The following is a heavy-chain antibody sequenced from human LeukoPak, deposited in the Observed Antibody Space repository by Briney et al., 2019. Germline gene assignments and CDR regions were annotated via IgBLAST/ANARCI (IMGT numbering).Heavy chain of an antibody. CDR1: GYTFTSYD. CDR2: MNPNSGNT. Sequence: ASVKVSCKASGYTFTSYDINWVRQATGQGLEWMGWMNPNSGNTGYAQKFQGRVTITRNTSISTAYMELSSLRSEDTAVYYCARGTQDSSGYYHDYWGQGTLVTVSS. J-gene: IGHJ4*02. CDR3: ARGTQDSSGYYHDY. D-gene: IGHD3-22*01. V-gene: IGHV1-8*03.